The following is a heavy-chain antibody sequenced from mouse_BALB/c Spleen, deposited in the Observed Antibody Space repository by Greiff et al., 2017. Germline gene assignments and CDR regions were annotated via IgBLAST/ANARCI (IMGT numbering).Heavy chain of an antibody. CDR3: ARGDGETGFAY. CDR2: IWAGGST. CDR1: GSSLTSYG. D-gene: IGHD2-13*01. Sequence: VMLVESGPGLVAPSQSLSITCTVSGSSLTSYGVHWVRQPPGKGLEWLGVIWAGGSTNYNSALMSRLSISKDNSKCQVFLKMNSLQTDDTAMYYCARGDGETGFAYWGQGTLVTVSA. J-gene: IGHJ3*01. V-gene: IGHV2-9*02.